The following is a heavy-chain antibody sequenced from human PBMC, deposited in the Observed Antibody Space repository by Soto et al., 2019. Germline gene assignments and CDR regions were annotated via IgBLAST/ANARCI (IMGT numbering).Heavy chain of an antibody. CDR1: GFTFSSNW. CDR2: INGDGSRT. Sequence: EVQLVASGGGLVQPGGSLRLSCAASGFTFSSNWMHWVRQAPGKGLVWVSRINGDGSRTNYAYSVKGRFTISRHNAKNTRYSQKNSLRAEDTAMYYCATVKTGNYDWFDPGGQGTLVTVSS. D-gene: IGHD1-7*01. V-gene: IGHV3-74*01. CDR3: ATVKTGNYDWFDP. J-gene: IGHJ5*02.